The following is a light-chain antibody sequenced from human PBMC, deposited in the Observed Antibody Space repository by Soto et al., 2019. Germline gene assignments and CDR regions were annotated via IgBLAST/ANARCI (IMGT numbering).Light chain of an antibody. Sequence: EIVLTQSPVTLSLSPGERATLSCRASQNVDSNYLAWYQQKPGQAPRIIIFGASGRATGIPDRFNGSGSGTEFPLPISSLQSEDFGVYYCQQYNNWWTFGQGTKVDIK. CDR3: QQYNNWWT. J-gene: IGKJ1*01. CDR1: QNVDSNY. CDR2: GAS. V-gene: IGKV3-20*01.